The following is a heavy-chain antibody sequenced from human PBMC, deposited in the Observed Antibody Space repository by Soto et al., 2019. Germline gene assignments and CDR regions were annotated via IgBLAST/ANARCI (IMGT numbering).Heavy chain of an antibody. CDR3: AKDGMATIDYYYYGMDV. D-gene: IGHD5-12*01. V-gene: IGHV3-30*18. J-gene: IGHJ6*02. CDR1: GFTFSSYG. CDR2: ISYDGSNK. Sequence: QVQLVESGGGVVQPGRSLRLSCAASGFTFSSYGMHWVRQAPGKGLVWVAVISYDGSNKYYADSVKGRFTISRDNSKNTLYLQMNRLRAEDTAVYYCAKDGMATIDYYYYGMDVWGQGTTVTVSS.